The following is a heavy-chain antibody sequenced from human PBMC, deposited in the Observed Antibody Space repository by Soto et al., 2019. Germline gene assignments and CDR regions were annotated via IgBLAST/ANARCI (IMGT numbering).Heavy chain of an antibody. J-gene: IGHJ4*02. CDR1: GFTFSSYG. Sequence: PRLSCAASGFTFSSYGMHWVRQAPGRGLEWVAVIWYDGSNKHYADPVKGRFTISRDNSKNTLSLQMNSLRAEDTAIYYCARDIDWYSNSSGFDNWGQGTLVTVSS. V-gene: IGHV3-33*01. D-gene: IGHD1-26*01. CDR2: IWYDGSNK. CDR3: ARDIDWYSNSSGFDN.